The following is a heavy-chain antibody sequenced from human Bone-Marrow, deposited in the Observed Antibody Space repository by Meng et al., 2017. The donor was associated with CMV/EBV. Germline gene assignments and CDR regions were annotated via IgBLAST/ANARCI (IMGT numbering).Heavy chain of an antibody. CDR3: ARWRGSTSLDY. J-gene: IGHJ4*02. D-gene: IGHD2-2*01. CDR1: GFTFSSYA. V-gene: IGHV3-7*01. Sequence: GGSLRLSCAASGFTFSSYAMSWVRQAPGKGLEWVANIKQDGSEKYYVDSVKGRFTISRDNAKNSLYLQMNSLRAEDTAVYYCARWRGSTSLDYWGQGTLVTVSS. CDR2: IKQDGSEK.